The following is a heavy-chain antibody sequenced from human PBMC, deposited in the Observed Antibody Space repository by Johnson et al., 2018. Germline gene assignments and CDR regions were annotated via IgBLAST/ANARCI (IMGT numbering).Heavy chain of an antibody. CDR2: ISSDGGKR. J-gene: IGHJ6*03. CDR1: GFTFNTYW. D-gene: IGHD1-14*01. V-gene: IGHV3-74*02. CDR3: ARLRNHNSYYYLDG. Sequence: EVQLVETGGGLVQPGGSLRLACAASGFTFNTYWMQWVRQVPGKGLVWVARISSDGGKRRHVASLRCRIAVSRDNAKNTLFLEMGNLRSEDTAQYYCARLRNHNSYYYLDGWGKGTAVIVSS.